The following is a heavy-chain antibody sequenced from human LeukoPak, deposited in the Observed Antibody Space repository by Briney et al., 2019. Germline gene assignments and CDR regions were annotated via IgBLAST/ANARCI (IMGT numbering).Heavy chain of an antibody. CDR1: GLTFSAYW. CDR2: IKGDGSST. J-gene: IGHJ4*02. V-gene: IGHV3-74*01. Sequence: PGGSLRLSCAASGLTFSAYWMHWVRQAPRTVLVCVSRIKGDGSSTSYADSVKGRFTISRDNAKNTLYLQMNSLGAEDTAVYYCARARNCSSGTCYKDYWGQGTLVTVSS. D-gene: IGHD2-15*01. CDR3: ARARNCSSGTCYKDY.